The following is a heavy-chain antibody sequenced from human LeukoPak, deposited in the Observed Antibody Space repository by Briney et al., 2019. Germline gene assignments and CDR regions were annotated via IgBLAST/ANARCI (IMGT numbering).Heavy chain of an antibody. CDR3: ARDPYNGYYGDDYYYYMDV. CDR2: IKQDGSEK. V-gene: IGHV3-7*01. Sequence: GGSLRLSCAASGFTFSSYWMSWVRQAPGKGLEWVANIKQDGSEKYYVDSVKGRFIISRDNAKNSLSLQMNSLRAEDTAVYYCARDPYNGYYGDDYYYYMDVWGKGTTVTISS. D-gene: IGHD4-17*01. CDR1: GFTFSSYW. J-gene: IGHJ6*03.